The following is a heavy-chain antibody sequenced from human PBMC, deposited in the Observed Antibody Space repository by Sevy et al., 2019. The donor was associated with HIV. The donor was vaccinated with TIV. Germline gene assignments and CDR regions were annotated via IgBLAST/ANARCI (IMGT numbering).Heavy chain of an antibody. CDR2: INHSGST. Sequence: SETLSLTCAVYGGSFSDYSWSWIRQPPGKGLEWIGEINHSGSTNYNPSLKSRVTISVDTSKNQCSLKLSSVTAADTAVYYWARWRGTRITMIVVVVTGYFDYWGQGTLVTVSS. CDR1: GGSFSDYS. V-gene: IGHV4-34*01. CDR3: ARWRGTRITMIVVVVTGYFDY. J-gene: IGHJ4*02. D-gene: IGHD3-22*01.